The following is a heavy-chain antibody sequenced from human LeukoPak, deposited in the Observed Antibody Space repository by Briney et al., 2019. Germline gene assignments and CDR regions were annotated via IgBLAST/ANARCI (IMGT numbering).Heavy chain of an antibody. J-gene: IGHJ4*02. CDR2: IYHSGST. Sequence: SQTLSLTCAVSGGSISSGGYSWSWIRQPPGKGLEWIGYIYHSGSTYYNPSLKSRVTISVDRSKNQFSLKLSSVTAADTAVYYCARAVAGIKVFDYWGQGTLVTVSS. CDR3: ARAVAGIKVFDY. CDR1: GGSISSGGYS. V-gene: IGHV4-30-2*01. D-gene: IGHD6-19*01.